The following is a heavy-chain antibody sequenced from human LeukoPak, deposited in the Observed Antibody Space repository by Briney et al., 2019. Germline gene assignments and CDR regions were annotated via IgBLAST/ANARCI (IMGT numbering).Heavy chain of an antibody. CDR2: MNPNSGDT. V-gene: IGHV1-8*02. J-gene: IGHJ4*02. CDR3: ARVGQLWSPWHFDY. Sequence: RASVKVSCKASGYTFTAYDINWVRQAPGQGLEWMGWMNPNSGDTRYAQKFQGRVTMTTDTSTSTAYMELRSLRSDDTAVYYCARVGQLWSPWHFDYWGQGTLVTVSS. D-gene: IGHD5-18*01. CDR1: GYTFTAYD.